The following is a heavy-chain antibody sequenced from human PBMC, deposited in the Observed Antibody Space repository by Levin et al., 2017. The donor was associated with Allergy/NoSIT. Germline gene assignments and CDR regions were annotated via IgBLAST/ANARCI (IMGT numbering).Heavy chain of an antibody. CDR2: INPNSGGT. J-gene: IGHJ1*01. D-gene: IGHD2-15*01. CDR3: ASSYCSGGSCYFSLYFQH. V-gene: IGHV1-2*06. CDR1: GYTFTGYY. Sequence: ASVKVSCKASGYTFTGYYMHWVRQAPGQGLEWMGRINPNSGGTNYAQKFQGRVTMTRDTSISTAYMELSRLRSDDTAVYYCASSYCSGGSCYFSLYFQHWGQGTLVTVSS.